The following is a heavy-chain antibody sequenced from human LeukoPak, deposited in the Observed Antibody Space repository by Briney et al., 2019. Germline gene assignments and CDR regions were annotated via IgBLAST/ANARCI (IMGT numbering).Heavy chain of an antibody. CDR1: GYTFTSYD. J-gene: IGHJ6*03. V-gene: IGHV1-8*03. D-gene: IGHD1-1*01. Sequence: GASVKVSCKASGYTFTSYDINWVRQATGQGLEWMGWMNPNSGNTGYAQKFQGRVTITGNTSISTAYMELSSLRSEDTAVYYCARTAPGTSLGGYYYYMDVWGKGTTVTVSS. CDR2: MNPNSGNT. CDR3: ARTAPGTSLGGYYYYMDV.